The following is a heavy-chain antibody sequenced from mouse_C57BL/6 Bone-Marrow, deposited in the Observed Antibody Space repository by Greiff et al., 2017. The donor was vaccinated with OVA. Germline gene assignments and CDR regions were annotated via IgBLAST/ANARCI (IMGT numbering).Heavy chain of an antibody. Sequence: VQLQQSGAELVRPGTSVKMSCTASGYTFTNYWIGWAKQRPGHGLEWIGDIYPGGGYTNYNEKFKGKATLTADKSSSTAYMQFSSLTSEDSAIYYCARWHNYYGSSGFAYWGQGTLVTVSA. CDR2: IYPGGGYT. CDR3: ARWHNYYGSSGFAY. CDR1: GYTFTNYW. V-gene: IGHV1-63*01. J-gene: IGHJ3*01. D-gene: IGHD1-1*01.